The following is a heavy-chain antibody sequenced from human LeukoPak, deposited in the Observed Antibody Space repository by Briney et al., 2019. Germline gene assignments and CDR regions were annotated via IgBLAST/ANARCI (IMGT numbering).Heavy chain of an antibody. J-gene: IGHJ4*02. D-gene: IGHD1-26*01. V-gene: IGHV4-39*01. Sequence: PSETLSLTCTVSGGPISSSSYYWGWIRQPPGKGLEWIGSIYYSGSTYYNPSLKSRVTISVDTSKNQFSLKLSSVTAADTAVYYCGGWMVGAIDYWGQGTLVTVSS. CDR2: IYYSGST. CDR1: GGPISSSSYY. CDR3: GGWMVGAIDY.